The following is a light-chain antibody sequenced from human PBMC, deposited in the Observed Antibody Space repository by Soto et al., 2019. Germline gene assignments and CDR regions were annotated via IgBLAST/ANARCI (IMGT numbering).Light chain of an antibody. CDR1: QDISYY. CDR3: QQYDNLPWT. CDR2: DAS. Sequence: DIQMTQSPSSLSASVGDRVTITCQASQDISYYLNWYQQKPGKAPKLLSYDASNLEAGVPSRFSGSGSGTDFTFTISSLQPEDIATYYCQQYDNLPWTFGQGTKVEIK. J-gene: IGKJ1*01. V-gene: IGKV1-33*01.